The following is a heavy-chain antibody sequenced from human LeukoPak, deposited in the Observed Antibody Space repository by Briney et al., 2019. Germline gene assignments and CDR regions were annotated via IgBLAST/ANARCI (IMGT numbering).Heavy chain of an antibody. V-gene: IGHV3-23*01. D-gene: IGHD2-2*01. J-gene: IGHJ4*02. CDR3: AKGGVGYCSSTSCYAHDY. CDR1: GFTFSSYG. Sequence: GGSLRLSCAASGFTFSSYGMSWVRQAPGKGLEWVSAISGSGGSTYYADSVKGRFTISRDNSKNTLYLQMNSLRAEDTAVYYCAKGGVGYCSSTSCYAHDYWGQGTLVTVSS. CDR2: ISGSGGST.